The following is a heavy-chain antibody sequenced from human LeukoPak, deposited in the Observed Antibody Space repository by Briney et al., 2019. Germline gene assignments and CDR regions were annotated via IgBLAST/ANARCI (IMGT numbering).Heavy chain of an antibody. Sequence: PGGSLRLSCAASGFTFTSYYMHWVRQAPGQGLEWMGIINPSGGSTSYAQKFQGRVTMTRDMSTSTVYMELSSLRSEDTAVYYCARDSPNCSGGSCYASYYFDYWGQGTLVTVSS. D-gene: IGHD2-15*01. CDR1: GFTFTSYY. CDR3: ARDSPNCSGGSCYASYYFDY. J-gene: IGHJ4*02. V-gene: IGHV1-46*01. CDR2: INPSGGST.